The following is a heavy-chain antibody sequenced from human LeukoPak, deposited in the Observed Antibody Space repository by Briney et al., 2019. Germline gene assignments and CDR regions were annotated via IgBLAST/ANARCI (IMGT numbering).Heavy chain of an antibody. CDR2: ISYDGSNK. CDR3: AREWGMFLDY. CDR1: GFTFSSYA. D-gene: IGHD7-27*01. Sequence: GRSLRLSCAASGFTFSSYAMHWVRQAPGKGLEWVAVISYDGSNKYYADSVKGRFTISRDNSKNTLYLQMNSLRAEDTAVYYCAREWGMFLDYWGQGTLVTVSS. J-gene: IGHJ4*02. V-gene: IGHV3-30*04.